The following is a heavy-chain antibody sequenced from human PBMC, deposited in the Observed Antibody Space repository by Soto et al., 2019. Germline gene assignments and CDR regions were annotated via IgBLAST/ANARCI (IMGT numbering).Heavy chain of an antibody. CDR1: VRTYSSYS. V-gene: IGHV1-69*02. Sequence: ASEKVSFKGAVRTYSSYSTNWVRHARGHGHEWIERIIPIHGIANYAQKFQGRVTITADKSTSTAYMELSSLRSEDTVVYYCARTSYFGG. D-gene: IGHD3-10*01. CDR2: IIPIHGIA. CDR3: ARTSYF. J-gene: IGHJ1*01.